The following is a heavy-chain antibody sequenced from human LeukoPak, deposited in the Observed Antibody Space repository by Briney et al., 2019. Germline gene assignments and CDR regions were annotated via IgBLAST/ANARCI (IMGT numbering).Heavy chain of an antibody. CDR1: GGTFSSYA. Sequence: PVKVSCKASGGTFSSYAISWVRQAPGQGLEWMGRIIPILGIANYAQKFQGRVTITADKSTSTAYMELSSLRSEDTAVYYCARGYCSSTSCYSDYYYYYGMDVWGQGTTVTVSS. D-gene: IGHD2-2*01. J-gene: IGHJ6*02. CDR2: IIPILGIA. V-gene: IGHV1-69*04. CDR3: ARGYCSSTSCYSDYYYYYGMDV.